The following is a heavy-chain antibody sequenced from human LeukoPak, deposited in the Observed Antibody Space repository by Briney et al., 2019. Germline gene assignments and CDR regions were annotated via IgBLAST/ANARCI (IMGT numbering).Heavy chain of an antibody. D-gene: IGHD2-21*02. Sequence: SGPALVKPTQTLTLTCTFSGFSLTTRGMCVSWIRQPPGKALEWLARIDWDDDEYYSTSLQTRLTITKDTSKNQVVLTMTNMDPVDTATYYCAHVVVTATDYFDYWGQGTLVTVSS. CDR1: GFSLTTRGMC. CDR2: IDWDDDE. CDR3: AHVVVTATDYFDY. J-gene: IGHJ4*02. V-gene: IGHV2-70*11.